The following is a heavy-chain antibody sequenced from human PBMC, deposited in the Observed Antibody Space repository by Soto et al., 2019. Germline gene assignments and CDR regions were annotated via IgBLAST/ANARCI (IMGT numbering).Heavy chain of an antibody. CDR3: ARVRFGEWGYAMDV. Sequence: QVQLVESGVGLVKPGGYLRLSCAASGLTFSDCYMNWIRQAPGKGLEWVAYISSSGSSINYAGSVKGRFTISRDNATNSLYLQMNSLRAEDTAMYYCARVRFGEWGYAMDVWGQGTTVTVSS. CDR1: GLTFSDCY. J-gene: IGHJ6*02. V-gene: IGHV3-11*01. D-gene: IGHD3-10*01. CDR2: ISSSGSSI.